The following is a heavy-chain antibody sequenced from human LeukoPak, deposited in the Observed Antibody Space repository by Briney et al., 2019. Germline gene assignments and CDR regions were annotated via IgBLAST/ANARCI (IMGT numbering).Heavy chain of an antibody. D-gene: IGHD3-3*01. CDR3: ARRITIFGVVAYFDY. CDR2: IYYSGST. V-gene: IGHV4-30-4*01. Sequence: RSSETLSLTCTVSGGSISSGDYYWSWIRQPPGKGLEWIGYIYYSGSTYYNPSLKSRVTISVDTSKNQFSLKLSSVTAAGTAVYYCARRITIFGVVAYFDYWGQGTLVTVSS. J-gene: IGHJ4*02. CDR1: GGSISSGDYY.